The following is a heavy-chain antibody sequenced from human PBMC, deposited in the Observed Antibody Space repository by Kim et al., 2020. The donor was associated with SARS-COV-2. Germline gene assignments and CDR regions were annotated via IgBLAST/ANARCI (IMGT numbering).Heavy chain of an antibody. CDR2: ISSSSSYI. CDR3: ARAGVGELSPQ. Sequence: GGSLRLSCAASGFTFSSYSMNWVRQAPGKGLEWVSSISSSSSYIYYADSVKGRFTISRDNAKNSLYLQMNSLRAEDTAVYYCARAGVGELSPQWGQGTLVTVSS. CDR1: GFTFSSYS. J-gene: IGHJ4*02. V-gene: IGHV3-21*01. D-gene: IGHD3-16*02.